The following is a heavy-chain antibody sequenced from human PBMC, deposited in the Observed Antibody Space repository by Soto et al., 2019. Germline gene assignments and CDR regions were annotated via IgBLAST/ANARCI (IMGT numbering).Heavy chain of an antibody. CDR3: ARRYCSVGSCYGYFDY. CDR2: IYYSGST. J-gene: IGHJ4*02. V-gene: IGHV4-30-4*01. D-gene: IGHD2-15*01. CDR1: GGSISSGDYY. Sequence: QVQLQESGPGLVKPSQTLSLTCTVSGGSISSGDYYWSWIRQPPGKGLAWIGYIYYSGSTNYNPSLKSRVTISVDTSKNQFSLKLSSVTATDTAVYYCARRYCSVGSCYGYFDYWGQGTLVTVSS.